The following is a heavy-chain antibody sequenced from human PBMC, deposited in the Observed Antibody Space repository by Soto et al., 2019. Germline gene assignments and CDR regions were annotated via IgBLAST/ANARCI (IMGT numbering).Heavy chain of an antibody. V-gene: IGHV1-3*01. J-gene: IGHJ4*02. D-gene: IGHD2-2*01. CDR2: INAGNGDT. Sequence: VASVKVSCKASGYTFTNYAIHWVRQAPGQRLEWMGWINAGNGDTKYSQTFQGRVTFTRDSSATTAYMELSSLTSEDTAVYYCARRLTVVPAPIYDSWGQGTLVTVSS. CDR3: ARRLTVVPAPIYDS. CDR1: GYTFTNYA.